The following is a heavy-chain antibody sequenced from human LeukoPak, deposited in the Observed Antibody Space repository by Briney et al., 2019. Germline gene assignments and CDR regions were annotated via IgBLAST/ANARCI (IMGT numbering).Heavy chain of an antibody. Sequence: SETLSLTCTVSGGSISSDYWSWIRQPPGKGLEWIGYIYYSGSPYYNPSLKSRVSISVDTSKNQFSLKLSSVTAADTAVYYCARGSPWYYYCMDVWGQGTTVTVSS. J-gene: IGHJ6*02. CDR1: GGSISSDY. CDR3: ARGSPWYYYCMDV. V-gene: IGHV4-30-4*01. CDR2: IYYSGSP.